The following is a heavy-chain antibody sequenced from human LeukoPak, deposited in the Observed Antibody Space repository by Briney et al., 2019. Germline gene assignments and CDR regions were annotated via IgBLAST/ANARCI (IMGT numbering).Heavy chain of an antibody. CDR3: ARGSSAGDYQPDPTTLPYYYYMDV. CDR1: GGSFSGYY. CDR2: INHSGST. Sequence: TSETLFLTCAVYGGSFSGYYWSWIRQPPGKGLGWIGEINHSGSTNYNPSLKSRVTISVDTSKNQFSLKLSSVTAADTAVYYCARGSSAGDYQPDPTTLPYYYYMDVWGKGTTVTVSS. V-gene: IGHV4-34*01. J-gene: IGHJ6*03. D-gene: IGHD4-17*01.